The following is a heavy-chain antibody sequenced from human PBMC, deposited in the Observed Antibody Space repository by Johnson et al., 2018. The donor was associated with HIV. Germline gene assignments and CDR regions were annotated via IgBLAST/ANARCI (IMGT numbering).Heavy chain of an antibody. CDR3: TKMGALGAFDI. J-gene: IGHJ3*02. D-gene: IGHD3-16*01. V-gene: IGHV3-74*02. Sequence: EVQLVESGGGLVQPGRSLRLSCAASGFTFSSYWMHWVRQAPGKGLVWVSRINSDWSSTSYADSVKVRFTISRDNSKNTLSLQMNSLRAEDTAVYYCTKMGALGAFDIWGQGTMVTVSS. CDR1: GFTFSSYW. CDR2: INSDWSST.